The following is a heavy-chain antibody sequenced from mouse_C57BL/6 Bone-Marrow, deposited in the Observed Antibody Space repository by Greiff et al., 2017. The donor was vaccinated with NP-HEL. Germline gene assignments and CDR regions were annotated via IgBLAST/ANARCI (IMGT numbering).Heavy chain of an antibody. J-gene: IGHJ1*03. CDR3: ASLLRPFDV. CDR2: ISSGGSYT. V-gene: IGHV5-6*01. Sequence: EVHLVESGGDLVKPGGSLKLSCAASGFTFSSYGMSWVRQTPDKRLEWVATISSGGSYTYYPDSVKGRFTISRDNAKNTLYLQMSSLKSEDTAMYYCASLLRPFDVWGTGTTVTVSS. D-gene: IGHD2-4*01. CDR1: GFTFSSYG.